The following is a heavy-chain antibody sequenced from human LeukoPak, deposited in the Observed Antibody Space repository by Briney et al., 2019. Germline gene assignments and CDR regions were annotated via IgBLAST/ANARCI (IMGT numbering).Heavy chain of an antibody. CDR1: GGSISSYY. CDR2: IYYSGST. CDR3: ARGKRGSTSRVPFDY. D-gene: IGHD2-2*01. J-gene: IGHJ4*02. Sequence: SETLSLTCTVSGGSISSYYWSWIRQPPGKGLEWIGYIYYSGSTNYNPSLKSRVTISVDTSKNQFSLKLSSVTAADTAVYYCARGKRGSTSRVPFDYWGQGTLVTVSS. V-gene: IGHV4-59*12.